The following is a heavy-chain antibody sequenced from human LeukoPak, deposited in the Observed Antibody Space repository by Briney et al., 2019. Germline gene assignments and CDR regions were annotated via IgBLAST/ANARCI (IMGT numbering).Heavy chain of an antibody. V-gene: IGHV4-34*01. J-gene: IGHJ6*02. D-gene: IGHD2-15*01. CDR3: ARENCSGGSCHIYYYYYYGMDV. Sequence: SETLSLTCAVYGGSFSGYYWSWIRQPPGKGLEWIGEINHSGSTNYNPSLKSRVTISVDTSKNQFSLKLSSVAAADTAVYYCARENCSGGSCHIYYYYYYGMDVWGQGTTVTVSS. CDR1: GGSFSGYY. CDR2: INHSGST.